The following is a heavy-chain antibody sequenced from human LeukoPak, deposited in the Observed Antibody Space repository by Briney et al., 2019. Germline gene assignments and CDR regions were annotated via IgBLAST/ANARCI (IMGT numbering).Heavy chain of an antibody. CDR1: GFTFSSYA. CDR2: IGSNGGST. J-gene: IGHJ4*02. V-gene: IGHV3-64D*09. Sequence: GGSLRLSCSASGFTFSSYAMHWVRQAPGKGLEYVSAIGSNGGSTYYADSVKGRFTISRDNSKNTLYLQMSSLRAEDTAVYYCVKDLAVYCSGGSCYHHFDYWGQGTLVTVSS. D-gene: IGHD2-15*01. CDR3: VKDLAVYCSGGSCYHHFDY.